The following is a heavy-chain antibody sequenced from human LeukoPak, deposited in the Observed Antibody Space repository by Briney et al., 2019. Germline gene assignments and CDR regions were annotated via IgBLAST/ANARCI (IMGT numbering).Heavy chain of an antibody. CDR2: ISGSGGST. D-gene: IGHD5-18*01. Sequence: GGSLRLSCAASGFTFSSYAMSWVRQAPGKGLEWVSAISGSGGSTYYADSVKGRFTISRDNSKDTLYLQMNSLRAEDTAVYYCAKVNTAIFWYFDLWGRGTLVTVSS. CDR3: AKVNTAIFWYFDL. V-gene: IGHV3-23*01. CDR1: GFTFSSYA. J-gene: IGHJ2*01.